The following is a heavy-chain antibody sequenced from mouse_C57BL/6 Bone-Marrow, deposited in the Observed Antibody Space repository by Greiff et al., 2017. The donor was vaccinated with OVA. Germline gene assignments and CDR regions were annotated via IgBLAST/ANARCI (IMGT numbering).Heavy chain of an antibody. D-gene: IGHD1-1*01. CDR1: GYTFTDYY. CDR3: ARSGYYGSSYVGYYAMDY. J-gene: IGHJ4*01. V-gene: IGHV1-76*01. CDR2: IYPGSGNT. Sequence: QVQLKESGAELVRPGASVKLSCKASGYTFTDYYINWVKQRPGQGLEWIARIYPGSGNTYYNEKFKGKATLTAEKSSSTAYMQLSSLTSEDSAVYFCARSGYYGSSYVGYYAMDYWGQGTSVTVSS.